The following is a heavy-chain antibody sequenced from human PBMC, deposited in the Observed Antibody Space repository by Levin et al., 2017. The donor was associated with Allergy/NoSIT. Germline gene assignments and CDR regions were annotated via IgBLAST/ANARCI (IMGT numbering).Heavy chain of an antibody. J-gene: IGHJ4*02. CDR2: ISWNSGSI. CDR3: AKGRSEGYSGYDIGGYFDY. Sequence: PGGSLRLSCAASGFTFDDYAMHWVRQAPGKGLEWVSGISWNSGSIGYADSVKGRFTISRDNAKNSLYLQMNSLRAEDTALYYCAKGRSEGYSGYDIGGYFDYWGQGTLVTVSS. V-gene: IGHV3-9*01. CDR1: GFTFDDYA. D-gene: IGHD5-12*01.